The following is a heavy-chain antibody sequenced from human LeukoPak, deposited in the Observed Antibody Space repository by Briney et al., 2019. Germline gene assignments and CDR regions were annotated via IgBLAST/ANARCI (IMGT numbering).Heavy chain of an antibody. CDR2: ICWNSSSI. D-gene: IGHD4-17*01. CDR1: GFTHVDYA. Sequence: GGSLRLSCAASGFTHVDYAMHWVRQAPGKGVEWVSGICWNSSSIGYADSGQCRFTISRDNAKISLYLQMISLRAEDTDLYSCAKDMTAVPTGSKDYWGQGTLVTVSS. CDR3: AKDMTAVPTGSKDY. J-gene: IGHJ4*02. V-gene: IGHV3-9*01.